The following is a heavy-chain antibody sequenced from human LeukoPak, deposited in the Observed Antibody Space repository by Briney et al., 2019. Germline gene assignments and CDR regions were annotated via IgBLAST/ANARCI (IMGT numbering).Heavy chain of an antibody. V-gene: IGHV3-30*02. CDR1: GFTFSTYG. CDR3: AKDHVTWGNRYFDH. J-gene: IGHJ4*02. CDR2: IGHDGTKI. Sequence: GGSLRLSCAASGFTFSTYGMHWVRQAPGKGLEWVAFIGHDGTKIYYADSVQGRFTISRDNSKNTLYLEMNSLSGEDTALYYCAKDHVTWGNRYFDHWGQGTLGTVSS. D-gene: IGHD3-16*01.